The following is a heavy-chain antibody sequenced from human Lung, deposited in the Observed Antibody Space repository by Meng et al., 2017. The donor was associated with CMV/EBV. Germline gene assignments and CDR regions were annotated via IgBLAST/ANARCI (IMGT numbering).Heavy chain of an antibody. V-gene: IGHV3-13*01. CDR3: ARARSPTHFDY. CDR2: IGTVGDT. CDR1: GFTFSTYD. J-gene: IGHJ4*02. Sequence: SCTASGFTFSTYDFHWVRQPTGEGLEWVSSIGTVGDTYSIGSVKGRFIISSEDAKNYVYLQLNGLRDGDTGLYYCARARSPTHFDYWRQGALVTVSS.